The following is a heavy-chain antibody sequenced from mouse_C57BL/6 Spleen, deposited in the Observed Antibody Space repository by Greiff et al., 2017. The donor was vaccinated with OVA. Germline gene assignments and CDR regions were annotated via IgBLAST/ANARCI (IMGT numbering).Heavy chain of an antibody. CDR2: IDPSDSYT. CDR1: GYTFTSYW. J-gene: IGHJ2*01. D-gene: IGHD1-1*01. Sequence: QVQLQQPGAELVKPGASVKLSCKASGYTFTSYWMQWVKQRPGQGLEWIGEIDPSDSYTNYNQKFKGKATLTVDTSSSTAYMQLSSLTSEDSAVYCCARLGDYGYFDYWGQGTTLTVSS. CDR3: ARLGDYGYFDY. V-gene: IGHV1-50*01.